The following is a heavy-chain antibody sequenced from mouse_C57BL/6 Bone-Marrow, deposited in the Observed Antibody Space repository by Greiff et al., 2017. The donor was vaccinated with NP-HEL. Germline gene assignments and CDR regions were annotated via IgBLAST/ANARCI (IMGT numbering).Heavy chain of an antibody. J-gene: IGHJ2*01. V-gene: IGHV1-53*01. Sequence: QVQLQQPGTELVKPGASVKLSCKASGYTFTSYWMHWVKQRPGQGLEWIGNINPSNGGTNYNEKFKSKATLTVDKSSSTAYMQLSSLTFEDSAVYYCARGQLRVYYFDYWGQGTTLTVSS. CDR3: ARGQLRVYYFDY. CDR2: INPSNGGT. CDR1: GYTFTSYW. D-gene: IGHD3-2*02.